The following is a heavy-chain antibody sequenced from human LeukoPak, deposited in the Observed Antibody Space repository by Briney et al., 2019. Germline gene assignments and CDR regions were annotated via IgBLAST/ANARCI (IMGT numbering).Heavy chain of an antibody. V-gene: IGHV1-58*01. CDR3: AAVDSSGYYYGSGDY. CDR2: NVVGSGNT. J-gene: IGHJ4*02. D-gene: IGHD3-22*01. CDR1: GFTFTSSA. Sequence: SVQVSCKASGFTFTSSAVHWVRQARGQRVEGIGRNVVGSGNTNYAQKFQERVTITRDMSTSTAYMELSSLRPEDTAVYYCAAVDSSGYYYGSGDYWGQGTLVTVSS.